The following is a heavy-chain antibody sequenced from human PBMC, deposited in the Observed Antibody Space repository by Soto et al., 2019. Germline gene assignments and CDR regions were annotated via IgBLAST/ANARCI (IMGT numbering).Heavy chain of an antibody. CDR2: ISRSSSYI. CDR1: GFTFSSYS. D-gene: IGHD5-12*01. Sequence: VGSLRLSCAASGFTFSSYSMNWVRQAPGKGLEWVSSISRSSSYIYYADSVKGRFTISRDNAKNSLYLQMNSLRAEDPAVYYCPRGGIVATIYYYGMGVWGQGTTVTVSS. CDR3: PRGGIVATIYYYGMGV. V-gene: IGHV3-21*01. J-gene: IGHJ6*02.